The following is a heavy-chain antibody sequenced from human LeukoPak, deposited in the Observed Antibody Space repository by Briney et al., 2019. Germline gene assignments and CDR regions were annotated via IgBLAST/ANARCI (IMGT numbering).Heavy chain of an antibody. V-gene: IGHV4-34*01. J-gene: IGHJ5*02. CDR3: ARVSLNWNYAAGWFDP. D-gene: IGHD1-7*01. CDR1: GGSFSGYY. CDR2: INHSGST. Sequence: SETLSLTCAVYGGSFSGYYWSWIRQPPGKGLEWIGEINHSGSTNYNPSLKSRVTISVDTSKNQFSLKLSSVTAADTAVYYCARVSLNWNYAAGWFDPWGQGTLVTVSS.